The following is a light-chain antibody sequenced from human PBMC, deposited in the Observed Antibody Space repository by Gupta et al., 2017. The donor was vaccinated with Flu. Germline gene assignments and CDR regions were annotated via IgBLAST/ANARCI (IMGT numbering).Light chain of an antibody. V-gene: IGKV1-39*01. Sequence: DIHVTHSPSSLSASVGDSITITCLTSQKITNYLNWFAQKPGKAPNLLIYAASTLQTGVPSRFSGTGSGTQFNFTISSLHPEDYGIYYCQQTYSTPRAFGQGTKVEVK. CDR1: QKITNY. CDR2: AAS. J-gene: IGKJ1*01. CDR3: QQTYSTPRA.